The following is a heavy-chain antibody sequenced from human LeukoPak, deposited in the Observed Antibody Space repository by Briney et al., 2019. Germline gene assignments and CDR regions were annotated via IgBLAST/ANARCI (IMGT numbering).Heavy chain of an antibody. CDR1: GFTVSRNY. CDR3: VKVSSGFSLDF. CDR2: ISTGGVT. D-gene: IGHD6-19*01. Sequence: GGSLRLSCAASGFTVSRNYMTWVRQAPGKGLEWVSLISTGGVTSYADSVKGRFTIFRDNSKNTLNLQMNNLRVDDTARYYCVKVSSGFSLDFWGQGTLVTVSS. J-gene: IGHJ4*02. V-gene: IGHV3-66*01.